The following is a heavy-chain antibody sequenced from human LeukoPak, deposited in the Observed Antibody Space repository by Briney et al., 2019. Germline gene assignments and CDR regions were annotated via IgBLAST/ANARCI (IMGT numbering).Heavy chain of an antibody. V-gene: IGHV3-23*01. CDR2: ISGSGSST. Sequence: PGGSLRLSCAASGFTFSSYVMSWVRQAPGKGLEWVSTISGSGSSTYYADSVKGRFTISRDNSKNTLYLQMNSLRAEDTAFYYCAKGDRYYYDSSGYVAFDIWGQGTMVTVSS. D-gene: IGHD3-22*01. CDR1: GFTFSSYV. J-gene: IGHJ3*02. CDR3: AKGDRYYYDSSGYVAFDI.